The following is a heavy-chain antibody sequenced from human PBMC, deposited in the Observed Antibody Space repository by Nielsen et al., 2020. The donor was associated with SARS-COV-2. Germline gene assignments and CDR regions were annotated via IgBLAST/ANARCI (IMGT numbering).Heavy chain of an antibody. CDR3: ARDPGDIVVVPAGPYGMDV. Sequence: SETLSLTCTVSGGSISSGDYYWSWIRQPPGKGLEWIGYIYYSGGTYFNPSLKSRLTMSVDTSKNQFSLKLSSVTAADTAVYYCARDPGDIVVVPAGPYGMDVWGQGTTVTVSS. D-gene: IGHD2-2*01. V-gene: IGHV4-30-4*01. CDR2: IYYSGGT. J-gene: IGHJ6*02. CDR1: GGSISSGDYY.